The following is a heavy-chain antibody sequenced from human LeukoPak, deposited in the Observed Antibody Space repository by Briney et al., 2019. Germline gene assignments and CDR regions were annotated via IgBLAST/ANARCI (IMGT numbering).Heavy chain of an antibody. V-gene: IGHV3-7*01. CDR3: ARDPPYSSGWYRHY. CDR1: GFTFSSYW. J-gene: IGHJ4*02. Sequence: GGSLRLSCAASGFTFSSYWMSWVRQAPGKGLEWVANIKQDGSEKYYVDSVKGRFTISRDNAKNSLYLQMNSLRAEDTAVYYCARDPPYSSGWYRHYWGQGTLVTVSS. D-gene: IGHD6-19*01. CDR2: IKQDGSEK.